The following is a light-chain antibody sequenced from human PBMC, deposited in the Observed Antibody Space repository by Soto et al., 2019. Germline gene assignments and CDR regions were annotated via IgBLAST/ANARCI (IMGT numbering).Light chain of an antibody. CDR2: LGS. J-gene: IGKJ1*01. CDR1: QSLLHSNGYNY. V-gene: IGKV2-28*01. Sequence: DIVMTQSPLSLPVTPGEPASISCRSSQSLLHSNGYNYLDWYLQKPGQSPQLLIYLGSNRASGVPDRLSGSGSGTYFTLKISRVEAEDVGVYYCMQALQTPPWTFGQGTKVEIK. CDR3: MQALQTPPWT.